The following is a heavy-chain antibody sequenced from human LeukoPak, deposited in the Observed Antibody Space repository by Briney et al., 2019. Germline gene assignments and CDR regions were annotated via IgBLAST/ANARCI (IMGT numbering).Heavy chain of an antibody. V-gene: IGHV1-18*01. CDR1: GYTFTSYP. CDR3: ARGYDYGDYVGDFDY. J-gene: IGHJ4*02. CDR2: ITTYNGNT. Sequence: ASVKVSCKASGYTFTSYPISWVRQAPGQGLKWMGWITTYNGNTNYAQKLQGRVTMTTDTSTSTAYMDLRGLRSDDTAVYYCARGYDYGDYVGDFDYWGQGTLVTVSS. D-gene: IGHD4-17*01.